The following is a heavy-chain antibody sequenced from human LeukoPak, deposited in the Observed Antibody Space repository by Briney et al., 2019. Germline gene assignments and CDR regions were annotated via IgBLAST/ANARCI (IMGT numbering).Heavy chain of an antibody. CDR1: GESVSSTVAS. J-gene: IGHJ4*02. D-gene: IGHD5-24*01. CDR2: TYYRSKWYY. Sequence: SQTLSLTCAISGESVSSTVASWNWIRQSPSRGLEWLGRTYYRSKWYYEYALSVQSRIIVAPGTSKNQFSLQLNSVTPEDTAVYYCVRGNYNFDYWGQGSLVTVSS. V-gene: IGHV6-1*01. CDR3: VRGNYNFDY.